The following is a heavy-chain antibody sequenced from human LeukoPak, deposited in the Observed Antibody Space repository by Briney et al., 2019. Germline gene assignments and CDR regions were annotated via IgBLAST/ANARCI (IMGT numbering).Heavy chain of an antibody. CDR3: ARDTYYYDSSGYQLRAFDI. CDR1: GFTFSNYW. D-gene: IGHD3-22*01. CDR2: IYSGGST. Sequence: RPGGSLRLSYAASGFTFSNYWMTWVRQAPGKGLEWVSVIYSGGSTYYADSVKGRFTISRDNSKNTLYRQMNSLRAEDTAVYYCARDTYYYDSSGYQLRAFDIWGQGTMVTVSS. V-gene: IGHV3-66*01. J-gene: IGHJ3*02.